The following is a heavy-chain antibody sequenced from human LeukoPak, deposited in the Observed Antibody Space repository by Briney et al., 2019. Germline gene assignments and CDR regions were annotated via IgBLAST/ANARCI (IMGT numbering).Heavy chain of an antibody. D-gene: IGHD2-21*01. Sequence: GASVRVSCKASGYTFTGYYMHWVRQAPGQGLEWMGWINPNSGGTNYAQKFQGRVTMTRDTSISTAYMELSRLTSDDTAVYYCARDRGDPYSFDYWGQGTMVTVSS. CDR2: INPNSGGT. CDR1: GYTFTGYY. J-gene: IGHJ4*02. V-gene: IGHV1-2*02. CDR3: ARDRGDPYSFDY.